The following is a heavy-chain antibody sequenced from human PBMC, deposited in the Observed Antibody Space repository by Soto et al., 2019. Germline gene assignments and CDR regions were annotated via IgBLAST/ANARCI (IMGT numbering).Heavy chain of an antibody. CDR1: GFTFSGLG. CDR3: ARDGVGHTAFFGYFDY. D-gene: IGHD1-26*01. Sequence: QVQLVESGGGVVQPGRSLRLSCAASGFTFSGLGMHWVRQAPGNGLERVAVIRYDGSNIYYADAVKGRFTISRDTSKDTLYLQMNSLRAADTALYYCARDGVGHTAFFGYFDYWGQGTLVTVSS. J-gene: IGHJ4*02. V-gene: IGHV3-33*01. CDR2: IRYDGSNI.